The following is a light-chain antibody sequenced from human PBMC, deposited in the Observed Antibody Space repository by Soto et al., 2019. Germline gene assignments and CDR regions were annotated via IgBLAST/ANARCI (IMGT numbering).Light chain of an antibody. J-gene: IGKJ5*01. CDR2: DAS. V-gene: IGKV3-11*01. CDR1: QSVSSC. CDR3: QQRSNWPPIT. Sequence: EIVLTQSPATLSLSPGERATLSCRASQSVSSCLAWYQQKPGQAPRLLIYDASNRATGLPARFSGSGSGTDFTLTISSLEPEDFAVHYCQQRSNWPPITFGQGTRLEIK.